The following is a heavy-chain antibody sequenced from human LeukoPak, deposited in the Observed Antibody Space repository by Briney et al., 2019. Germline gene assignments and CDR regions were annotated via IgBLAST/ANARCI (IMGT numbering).Heavy chain of an antibody. CDR1: GGSITSYY. CDR2: IYYSGST. Sequence: SETLSLTCTVSGGSITSYYWSWLRQPPGKGLEWIGFIYYSGSTHYKSSLNSRVTISVDTSRNQFSLRLSSVTAADTAVYYCARHSGSSPHYFDYWGQGTLVTASS. V-gene: IGHV4-59*08. D-gene: IGHD1-26*01. J-gene: IGHJ4*02. CDR3: ARHSGSSPHYFDY.